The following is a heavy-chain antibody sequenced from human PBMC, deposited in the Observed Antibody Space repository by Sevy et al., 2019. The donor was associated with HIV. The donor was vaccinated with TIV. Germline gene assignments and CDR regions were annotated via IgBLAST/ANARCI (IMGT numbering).Heavy chain of an antibody. D-gene: IGHD1-26*01. V-gene: IGHV3-23*01. Sequence: GGSLRLSCAASGFTFNTYAMRWVRQAPGRGLEWVSGITGSGDSTYYVDSVKGRFTISRDNSKDTLYLQMNSLRAEDTAVYYCASHGGSYPRHYIDYWGQGTLVTVSS. CDR1: GFTFNTYA. CDR2: ITGSGDST. J-gene: IGHJ4*02. CDR3: ASHGGSYPRHYIDY.